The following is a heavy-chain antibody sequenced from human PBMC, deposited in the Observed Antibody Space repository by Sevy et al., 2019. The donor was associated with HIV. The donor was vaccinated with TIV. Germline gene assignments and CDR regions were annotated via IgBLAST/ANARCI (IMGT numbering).Heavy chain of an antibody. V-gene: IGHV1-2*02. CDR3: ARSGYYYGFDY. D-gene: IGHD3-22*01. Sequence: ASVKVSCKASGHTFTAYYMHWVRQAPGQGLEWMGWINTNSGATKYAQKFQDRVTMTSDTSISTFYMDLSRLRSDDTAVYFCARSGYYYGFDYWGQGTLVTVSS. CDR2: INTNSGAT. J-gene: IGHJ4*02. CDR1: GHTFTAYY.